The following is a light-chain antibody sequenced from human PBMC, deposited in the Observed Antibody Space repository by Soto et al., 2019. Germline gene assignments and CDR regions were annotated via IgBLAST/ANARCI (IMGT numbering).Light chain of an antibody. Sequence: PPTLSLSPWERAALSCTASQSVFTYLAWYQQKPGQDPRLIIYDGSDRATGIPARFSGTGSGTDFALTISSLEPEDFAVYYCEQRSNWPPSFGQATRLEN. CDR1: QSVFTY. V-gene: IGKV3-11*01. J-gene: IGKJ5*01. CDR3: EQRSNWPPS. CDR2: DGS.